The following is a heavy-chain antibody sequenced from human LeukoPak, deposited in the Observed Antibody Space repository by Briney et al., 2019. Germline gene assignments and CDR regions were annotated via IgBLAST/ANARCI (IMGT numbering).Heavy chain of an antibody. D-gene: IGHD6-6*01. CDR3: ARGGRSSSSLNFDY. CDR1: GYSISSGYY. CDR2: IYHSGST. Sequence: SETLSLTCTVSGYSISSGYYWGWIRQPPGKGLEWIGSIYHSGSTYYNPSLKSRVTISVDTSKNQFSLNLRSVTAADTAVYFCARGGRSSSSLNFDYWGQGSLVTVSS. J-gene: IGHJ4*02. V-gene: IGHV4-38-2*02.